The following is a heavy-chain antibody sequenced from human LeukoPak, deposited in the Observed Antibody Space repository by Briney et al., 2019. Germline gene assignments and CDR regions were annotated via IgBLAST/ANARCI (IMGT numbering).Heavy chain of an antibody. D-gene: IGHD3-3*01. CDR1: GFTFGSYG. J-gene: IGHJ6*02. CDR3: ARNWGGYEPRLYYYGMDV. V-gene: IGHV3-30*03. CDR2: ISYDGSNK. Sequence: TGGSLRLSCAASGFTFGSYGMHWVRQAPGKGLEWVAVISYDGSNKYYADSVKGRFTISRDNSKNTLYLQMNSLRAEDTAVYYCARNWGGYEPRLYYYGMDVWGQGTTVTVSS.